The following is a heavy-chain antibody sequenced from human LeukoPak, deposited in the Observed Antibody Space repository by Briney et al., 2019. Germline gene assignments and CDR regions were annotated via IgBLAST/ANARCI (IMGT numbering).Heavy chain of an antibody. CDR2: INPSGGST. D-gene: IGHD5-18*01. CDR3: ARVGGYSYGFDY. Sequence: ASVKVSCKASGYTFTSYAMVWVRQAPGQGLEWMGIINPSGGSTSYAQKFQGRVTMTRDMSTSTVYMELSSLRSEDTAVYYCARVGGYSYGFDYWGQGTLVTVSS. J-gene: IGHJ4*02. CDR1: GYTFTSYA. V-gene: IGHV1-46*01.